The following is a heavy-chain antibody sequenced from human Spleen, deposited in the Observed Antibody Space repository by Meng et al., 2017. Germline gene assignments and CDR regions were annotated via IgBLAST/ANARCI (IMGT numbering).Heavy chain of an antibody. CDR3: ARVRYTRWDYYFDS. V-gene: IGHV4-4*02. CDR2: IYDSGNT. Sequence: QVQLQGAGPGLVNPSGTLSLTCAVSGGLIVSTNWWSWVRQTPGKGLEWIGEIYDSGNTNYNPSLKSRVTISVDKSKNQFSLKLSSVTAADTAVYYCARVRYTRWDYYFDSWGQGTLVTVSS. J-gene: IGHJ4*02. D-gene: IGHD1-26*01. CDR1: GGLIVSTNW.